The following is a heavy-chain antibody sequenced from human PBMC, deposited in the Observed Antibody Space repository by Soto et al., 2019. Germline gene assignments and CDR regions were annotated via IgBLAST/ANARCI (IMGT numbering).Heavy chain of an antibody. J-gene: IGHJ3*02. CDR2: ISGSGGST. CDR1: GFTLSSYA. V-gene: IGHV3-23*01. D-gene: IGHD6-19*01. Sequence: GGSLRLSCAASGFTLSSYAMSWVRQAPGKGLEWVSGISGSGGSTYYADSVKGRFTISRDNSKNTLYLQMNSLRAEDTAVYYCAKDRVTVVGYDAFDIWGQGTMVTVSS. CDR3: AKDRVTVVGYDAFDI.